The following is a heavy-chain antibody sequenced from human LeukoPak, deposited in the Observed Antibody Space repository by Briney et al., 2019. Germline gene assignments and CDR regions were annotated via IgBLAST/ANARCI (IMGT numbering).Heavy chain of an antibody. J-gene: IGHJ3*02. CDR3: ARETYYYDSSGYSTLDAFDI. V-gene: IGHV4-34*01. Sequence: SETLSLTCAVYGGSFSGYYWSWIRQPPGKGLEWIGEINHSGSTNYNPSLKSRVTISVDTSKNQFSLKLSYVTAADTAVYYCARETYYYDSSGYSTLDAFDIWGQGTMVTVSS. CDR1: GGSFSGYY. D-gene: IGHD3-22*01. CDR2: INHSGST.